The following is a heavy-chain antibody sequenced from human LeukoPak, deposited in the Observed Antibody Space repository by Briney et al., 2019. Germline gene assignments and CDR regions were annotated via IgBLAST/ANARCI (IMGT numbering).Heavy chain of an antibody. CDR1: GFTFSDSY. CDR3: ARAPYCSSTSCYYYYYYYMDV. CDR2: ISGNSGDT. V-gene: IGHV3-11*06. D-gene: IGHD2-2*01. J-gene: IGHJ6*03. Sequence: GGSLRLSCAASGFTFSDSYMTWVRQAPGKGLEWLSYISGNSGDTNYADSVKGRFTISRDNAKNSLYLQMNSLRAEDTAVYYCARAPYCSSTSCYYYYYYYMDVWGKGTTVTVSS.